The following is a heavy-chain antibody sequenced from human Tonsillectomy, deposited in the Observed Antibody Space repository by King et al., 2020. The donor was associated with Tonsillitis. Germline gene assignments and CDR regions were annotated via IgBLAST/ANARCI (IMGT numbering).Heavy chain of an antibody. CDR1: GDSIRNSYLY. CDR3: ARMGLNRGRLDY. Sequence: VQLQESGPGLVKPSQTLSLTCTVSGDSIRNSYLYWSWIRHPAGRGLWGIGHYYTNGRTNYNASLKSRVTIAVDTYKNHFSLRLSSVTAADTAVYYCARMGLNRGRLDYWGQGTLVTVSS. V-gene: IGHV4-61*02. J-gene: IGHJ4*02. D-gene: IGHD3-16*01. CDR2: YYTNGRT.